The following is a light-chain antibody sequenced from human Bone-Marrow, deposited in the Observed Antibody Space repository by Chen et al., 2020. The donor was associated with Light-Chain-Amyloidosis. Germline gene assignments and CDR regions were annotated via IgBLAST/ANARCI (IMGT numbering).Light chain of an antibody. CDR3: QVWDRSSDRPV. CDR1: NIGSTS. J-gene: IGLJ3*02. Sequence: SYVLTQPSSVSVAPGQTATIACGGNNIGSTSVHWYQQTPGQAPLLVVYDDSDRPSGIPERLSGSTSGNTATLTISRVAAGDEADYYCQVWDRSSDRPVFGGGTKLPVL. CDR2: DDS. V-gene: IGLV3-21*02.